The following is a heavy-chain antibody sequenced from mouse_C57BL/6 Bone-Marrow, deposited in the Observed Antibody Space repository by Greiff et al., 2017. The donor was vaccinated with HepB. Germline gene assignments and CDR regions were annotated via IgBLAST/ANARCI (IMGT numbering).Heavy chain of an antibody. CDR3: AIRTTVVATRWYFDV. Sequence: QQRPGQGLEWIGRIHPSDSDTNYNQKFKGKATLTVDKSSSTAYMQLSSLTSEDSAVYYCAIRTTVVATRWYFDVWGTGTTVTVSS. V-gene: IGHV1-74*01. CDR2: IHPSDSDT. J-gene: IGHJ1*03. D-gene: IGHD1-1*01.